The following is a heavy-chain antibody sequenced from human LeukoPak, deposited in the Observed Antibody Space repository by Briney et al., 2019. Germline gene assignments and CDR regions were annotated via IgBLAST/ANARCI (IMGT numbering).Heavy chain of an antibody. CDR3: ARAYSSGWYRGAFDY. D-gene: IGHD6-19*01. V-gene: IGHV3-7*01. CDR2: IKQDGSEK. CDR1: GFTFSSYW. J-gene: IGHJ4*02. Sequence: GGSLRLSCAASGFTFSSYWMNWVRQAPGKGLEWVANIKQDGSEKYYVDSVKGRFTISRDNAKNSLYLQMNSLRAEDTAVYYCARAYSSGWYRGAFDYWGQGTLVTVSA.